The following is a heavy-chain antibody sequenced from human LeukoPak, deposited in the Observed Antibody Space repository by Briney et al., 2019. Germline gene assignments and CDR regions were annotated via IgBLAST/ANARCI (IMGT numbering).Heavy chain of an antibody. CDR1: GFTFSSYA. Sequence: GGSLRLSCAASGFTFSSYAMSCVRQAPGKGLEWVSAISGSGGSTYYADSVKGRFTISRDNSKNTLYLQMNSLRAEDTAVYYCALTLRIAAAGNGEHDYWGQGTLVTVSS. D-gene: IGHD6-13*01. CDR3: ALTLRIAAAGNGEHDY. CDR2: ISGSGGST. J-gene: IGHJ4*02. V-gene: IGHV3-23*01.